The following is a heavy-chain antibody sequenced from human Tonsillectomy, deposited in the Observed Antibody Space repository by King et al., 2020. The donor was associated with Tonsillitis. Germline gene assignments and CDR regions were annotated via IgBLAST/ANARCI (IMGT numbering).Heavy chain of an antibody. CDR2: INPNSGGT. V-gene: IGHV1-2*02. D-gene: IGHD2-15*01. J-gene: IGHJ4*02. Sequence: QLVQSGAEVKKPGASVKVSCKASGYTFTGYYMHWVRQAPGQGREWMGWINPNSGGTNYAQKFQGRVTMTRDTSISTAYRELSRLRSDDTAVYYCARVQTSGGGRAFDYWGQGTLVTVSS. CDR1: GYTFTGYY. CDR3: ARVQTSGGGRAFDY.